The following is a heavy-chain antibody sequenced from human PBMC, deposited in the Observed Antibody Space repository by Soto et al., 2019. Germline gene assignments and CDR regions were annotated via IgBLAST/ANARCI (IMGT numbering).Heavy chain of an antibody. CDR1: GAPISTGNW. Sequence: QVHLQESGPGLVQSSGTLSLTCGVSGAPISTGNWWTWVRQPPGKGLEWIGEIYHGGNTNYRPSLKSRVTISVDKAKIQFSLRLSSVTAADTAVYYCARHSSYYYDSSAYYDSWGRGALVTVSS. J-gene: IGHJ5*01. CDR2: IYHGGNT. D-gene: IGHD3-22*01. V-gene: IGHV4-4*02. CDR3: ARHSSYYYDSSAYYDS.